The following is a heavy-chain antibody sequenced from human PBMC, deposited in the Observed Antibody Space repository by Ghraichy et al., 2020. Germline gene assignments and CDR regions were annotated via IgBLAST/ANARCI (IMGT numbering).Heavy chain of an antibody. CDR1: GYTFSGYS. CDR3: ASVSSSSWWFDP. J-gene: IGHJ5*02. D-gene: IGHD6-6*01. V-gene: IGHV7-4-1*02. Sequence: ASVKVSCKASGYTFSGYSMNWVRQAPGQGLEWMGWINTNTGKPTYAQDFIGRFVFSLDTSVSTAYLDIRSLKSEDTAVYYCASVSSSSWWFDPWGQGTLVTVSS. CDR2: INTNTGKP.